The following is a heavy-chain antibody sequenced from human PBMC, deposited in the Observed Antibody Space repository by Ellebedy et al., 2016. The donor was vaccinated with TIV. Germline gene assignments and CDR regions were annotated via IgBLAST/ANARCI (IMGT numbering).Heavy chain of an antibody. V-gene: IGHV3-23*01. CDR3: AKFKVGATGTFDY. D-gene: IGHD1-26*01. Sequence: GESLKISCAASGFTFSSYAMSWVRQAPGKGLEWVSAISGSGGSTYYADSVKGRFTISRDNSKNTLYLQMNSLRAEDTAVYYCAKFKVGATGTFDYWGQGTLVTVSS. CDR2: ISGSGGST. J-gene: IGHJ4*02. CDR1: GFTFSSYA.